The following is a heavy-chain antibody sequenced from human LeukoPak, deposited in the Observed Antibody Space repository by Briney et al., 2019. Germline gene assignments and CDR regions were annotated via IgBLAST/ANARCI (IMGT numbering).Heavy chain of an antibody. CDR1: GYTFTRYY. J-gene: IGHJ4*02. D-gene: IGHD2-21*02. V-gene: IGHV1-46*01. Sequence: ASLKVSCEASGYTFTRYYMQWVRQAPEQRLEWMGIINPSGVSTSYAQKFRGRVTITRDTTTSTVYMEMSSLRAENTAVYYCARSHADCCGDCYLGYWGQGTLVTVSS. CDR2: INPSGVST. CDR3: ARSHADCCGDCYLGY.